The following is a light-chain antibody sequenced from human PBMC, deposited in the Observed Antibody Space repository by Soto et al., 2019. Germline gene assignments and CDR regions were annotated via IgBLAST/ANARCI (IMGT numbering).Light chain of an antibody. CDR3: QQYNSYSWT. Sequence: GDRVTITCRASQSISSWLAWYQQKPGKAPKLLIYDASSLESGVPSRFSGSGSGTEFTLTISSLQPDDFATYYCQQYNSYSWTFGQGTKLE. CDR1: QSISSW. V-gene: IGKV1-5*01. CDR2: DAS. J-gene: IGKJ1*01.